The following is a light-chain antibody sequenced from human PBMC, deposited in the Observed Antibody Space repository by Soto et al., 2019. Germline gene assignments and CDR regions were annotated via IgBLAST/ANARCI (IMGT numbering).Light chain of an antibody. Sequence: DIQMTQSPSSLSASVGDRVTITCRASQSISTYLNWYQQKPGKAPNLLIYAASSLQSGVPSRFSGSGSGTDFTLIINSLQPEDFATYYCQQSYSVPSTFGQGTRLEIK. V-gene: IGKV1-39*01. J-gene: IGKJ5*01. CDR1: QSISTY. CDR2: AAS. CDR3: QQSYSVPST.